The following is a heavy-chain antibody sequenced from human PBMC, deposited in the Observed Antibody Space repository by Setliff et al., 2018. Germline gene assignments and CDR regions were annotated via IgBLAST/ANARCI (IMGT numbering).Heavy chain of an antibody. Sequence: SETLSLTCTVSGGSISSYYWSWIRQPAGKGLEWIGHIYIGGSANYNPSLKSRVTISVDTSKNQFSLRLSSVTAADTAVYYCARGRLREDLLHYYYYHMDVWGKGTTVTVSS. J-gene: IGHJ6*03. V-gene: IGHV4-4*07. D-gene: IGHD3-22*01. CDR2: IYIGGSA. CDR1: GGSISSYY. CDR3: ARGRLREDLLHYYYYHMDV.